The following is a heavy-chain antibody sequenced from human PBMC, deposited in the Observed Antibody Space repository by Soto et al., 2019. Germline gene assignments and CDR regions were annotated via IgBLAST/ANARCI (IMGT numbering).Heavy chain of an antibody. CDR2: INPSGGST. D-gene: IGHD5-18*01. CDR3: ARHQTPGAAMVKSGNYYFDY. J-gene: IGHJ4*02. CDR1: GYTFTSYY. V-gene: IGHV1-46*01. Sequence: ASVKVSCKASGYTFTSYYMHWVRQAPGQGLEWMGIINPSGGSTSYAQKFQGRVTMTRDTSTSTVYMELSSRRSEDTAVYYCARHQTPGAAMVKSGNYYFDYWGQGTLVTVSS.